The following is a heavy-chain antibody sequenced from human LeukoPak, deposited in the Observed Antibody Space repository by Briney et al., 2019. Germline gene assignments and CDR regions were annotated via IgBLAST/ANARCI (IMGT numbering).Heavy chain of an antibody. CDR1: GYSFTNYW. CDR2: IYPGDSDT. D-gene: IGHD5-18*01. V-gene: IGHV5-51*01. J-gene: IGHJ4*02. Sequence: GESLKISCQGSGYSFTNYWIGWVRQMPGKGLEWMGIIYPGDSDTRYSPSFQGQVTISADKSISTAYLQWSSLKASDTAMYYCARHSWRGYSYAGIDYWGQGTLVTVSS. CDR3: ARHSWRGYSYAGIDY.